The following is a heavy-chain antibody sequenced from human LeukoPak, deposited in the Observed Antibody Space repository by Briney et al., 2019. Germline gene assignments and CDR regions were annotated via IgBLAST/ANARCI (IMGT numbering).Heavy chain of an antibody. CDR3: ARDPAGNGGNYGY. V-gene: IGHV3-7*01. CDR2: IKQDGSEK. J-gene: IGHJ4*02. Sequence: GGSLRLSCAASGFTFSSYWMSWVRQAPGKGLEWVANIKQDGSEKYYVDSVKGRFIISRDNAKNSLYLQMNSLRAEDTAVYYCARDPAGNGGNYGYWGQGTLVTVSS. CDR1: GFTFSSYW. D-gene: IGHD4-23*01.